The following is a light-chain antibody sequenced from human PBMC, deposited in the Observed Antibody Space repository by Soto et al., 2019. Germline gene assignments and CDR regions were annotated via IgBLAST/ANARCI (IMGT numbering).Light chain of an antibody. V-gene: IGKV1-5*03. CDR2: KAS. CDR3: QQYNSYPWT. CDR1: QSISTW. J-gene: IGKJ1*01. Sequence: DIQMSQSPSTLSASVGDRVIITCRASQSISTWLAWHQQKPGKAPKLLISKASSLESGVPSRFSGSGSGTEFTLTISSLQPDDFATYYCQQYNSYPWTFGQGPRWIS.